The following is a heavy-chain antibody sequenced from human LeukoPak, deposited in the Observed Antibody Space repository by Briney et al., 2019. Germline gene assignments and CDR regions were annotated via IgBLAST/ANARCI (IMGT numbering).Heavy chain of an antibody. CDR3: AKSVMITFGGVIGAFDI. CDR2: ISGSGGST. J-gene: IGHJ3*02. Sequence: GGSLRLSCAASGFTFSGYAMSWVRQAPGKGLEWVSAISGSGGSTYYADSVKGGFTISRDNSKNTLYLQMNSLRAEDTAVYYCAKSVMITFGGVIGAFDIWGQGTMVTVSS. V-gene: IGHV3-23*01. D-gene: IGHD3-16*02. CDR1: GFTFSGYA.